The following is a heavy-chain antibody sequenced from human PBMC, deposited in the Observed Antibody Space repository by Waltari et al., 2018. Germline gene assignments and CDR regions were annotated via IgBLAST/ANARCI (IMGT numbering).Heavy chain of an antibody. Sequence: QVQLQQWGAGLLKPSETLSLTCAVYGVSFSGYYCGLNRQPPGKGLEWIGEINHSGSTNYNPSLKSRVTISVDTSKNQFSLKLSSVTAADTAVYYCARQSIDYYDSSGYYYYFDYWGQGTLVTVSS. V-gene: IGHV4-34*01. CDR2: INHSGST. CDR1: GVSFSGYY. D-gene: IGHD3-22*01. CDR3: ARQSIDYYDSSGYYYYFDY. J-gene: IGHJ4*02.